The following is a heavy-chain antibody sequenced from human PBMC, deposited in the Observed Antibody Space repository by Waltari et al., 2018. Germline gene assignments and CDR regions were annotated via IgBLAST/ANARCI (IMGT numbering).Heavy chain of an antibody. CDR3: ARVKGERAAGHYYYYYYMDV. V-gene: IGHV4-59*01. CDR2: IYYSGST. J-gene: IGHJ6*03. D-gene: IGHD6-13*01. Sequence: QVQLQESGPGLVKPSETLSLTCTVSGGSISSYYWSWIRQPPGKGLEWIGYIYYSGSTNYNPSLKSRVTISVDTSKNQFSLKLSSVTAADTAVYYCARVKGERAAGHYYYYYYMDVWGKGTTVTVSS. CDR1: GGSISSYY.